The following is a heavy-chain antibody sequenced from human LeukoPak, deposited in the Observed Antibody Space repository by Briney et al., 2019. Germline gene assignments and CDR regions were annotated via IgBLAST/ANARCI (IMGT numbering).Heavy chain of an antibody. Sequence: SDTLSLTCFVSDGSITNYYWSWIRQPAGKGLEWLGRLYIGRGMEYNPSLKSRVTMSVDRANMQFSLRLTSVTAADTAVYYCARESRVVIGDGYHVDSWGPGTLITVSS. V-gene: IGHV4-4*07. CDR2: LYIGRGM. D-gene: IGHD2-21*01. J-gene: IGHJ4*02. CDR1: DGSITNYY. CDR3: ARESRVVIGDGYHVDS.